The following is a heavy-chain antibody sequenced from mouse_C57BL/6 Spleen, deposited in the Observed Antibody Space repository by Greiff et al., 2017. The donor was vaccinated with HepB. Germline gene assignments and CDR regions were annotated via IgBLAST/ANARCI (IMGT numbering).Heavy chain of an antibody. CDR1: GYSITSGYY. D-gene: IGHD2-5*01. CDR3: ARDLYYSNPYFDY. CDR2: ISYDGSN. V-gene: IGHV3-6*01. J-gene: IGHJ2*01. Sequence: EVHLVESGPGLVKPSQSLSLTCSVTGYSITSGYYWNWIRQFPGNKLEWMGYISYDGSNNYNPSLKNRISITRDTSKNQFFLKLNSVTTEDTATYYCARDLYYSNPYFDYWGQGTTLTVSS.